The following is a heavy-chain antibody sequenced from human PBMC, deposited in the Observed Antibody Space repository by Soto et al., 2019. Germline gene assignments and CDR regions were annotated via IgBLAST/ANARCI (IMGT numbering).Heavy chain of an antibody. V-gene: IGHV5-10-1*01. Sequence: PGESLKISCKGSGYSFTSYWISWVRQMPGKGLEWMGRIDPSDSYTNYSPSFQGHVTISADKSISTAYLQWSSLKASDTAMYYCARTSMQSRGYSYGHGGMDVWGQETTVTVSS. CDR3: ARTSMQSRGYSYGHGGMDV. J-gene: IGHJ6*02. D-gene: IGHD5-18*01. CDR1: GYSFTSYW. CDR2: IDPSDSYT.